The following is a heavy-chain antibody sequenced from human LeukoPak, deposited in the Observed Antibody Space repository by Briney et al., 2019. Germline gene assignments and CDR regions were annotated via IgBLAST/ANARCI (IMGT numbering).Heavy chain of an antibody. Sequence: SESLSLTCGVHAVSITGYYWSWLRQPPGEALEWIGDVEPRGYTNYNPSLHSRVTMSVDTSKNQLFLNLTSLTAADTAIYYCARIRCGPTQHRCYNYWGRGALVTVSS. J-gene: IGHJ4*02. D-gene: IGHD2-21*01. V-gene: IGHV4-34*01. CDR3: ARIRCGPTQHRCYNY. CDR2: VEPRGYT. CDR1: AVSITGYY.